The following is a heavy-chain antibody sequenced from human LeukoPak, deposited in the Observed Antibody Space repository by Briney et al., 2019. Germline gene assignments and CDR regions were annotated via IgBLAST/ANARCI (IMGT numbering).Heavy chain of an antibody. J-gene: IGHJ4*02. CDR1: GFTFSSYA. Sequence: QAGGSLRLSCAASGFTFSSYAMNWVRQAPGEGLEWVSVISGSGSTTYYADSVKGRFTISRDNSKNSLYLQMNSLRAEDTAVYYCARDRPRSNYDILTGPGTGNIPTYPSDDYWGQGTLVTVSS. D-gene: IGHD3-9*01. CDR2: ISGSGSTT. CDR3: ARDRPRSNYDILTGPGTGNIPTYPSDDY. V-gene: IGHV3-23*01.